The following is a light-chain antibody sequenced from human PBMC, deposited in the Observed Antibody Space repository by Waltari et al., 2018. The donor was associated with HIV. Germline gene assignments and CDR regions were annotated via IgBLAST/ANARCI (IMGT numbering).Light chain of an antibody. V-gene: IGLV2-23*02. Sequence: QSALTQPASVSGSPGQSISISCTAASSDLGNSNLVYWYQHHTGRAPKLLIFEVTKRPSGVSNRFSGSKSGNTASLTISDLQAEDEADYYCCSYASSGTLVVFGGGTRVTVL. CDR3: CSYASSGTLVV. CDR2: EVT. CDR1: SSDLGNSNL. J-gene: IGLJ2*01.